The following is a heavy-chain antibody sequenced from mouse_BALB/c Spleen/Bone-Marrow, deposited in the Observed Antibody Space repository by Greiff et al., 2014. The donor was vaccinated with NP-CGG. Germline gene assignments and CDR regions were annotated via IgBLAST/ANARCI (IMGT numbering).Heavy chain of an antibody. J-gene: IGHJ4*01. V-gene: IGHV1-80*01. CDR3: ARSLYYGSSYPLYAMDY. D-gene: IGHD1-1*01. Sequence: ESGADLVRPGSSVKISCKASGYAFSSYWMNWVKQRPGQGLEWIGQIYPGDGDTNYNGKFKGKATLTADKSPSTAYMQLSSLTSEDSAVYFCARSLYYGSSYPLYAMDYWGQGTSVTVSS. CDR2: IYPGDGDT. CDR1: GYAFSSYW.